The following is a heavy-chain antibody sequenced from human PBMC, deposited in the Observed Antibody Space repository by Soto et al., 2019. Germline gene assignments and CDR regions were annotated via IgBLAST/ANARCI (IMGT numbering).Heavy chain of an antibody. Sequence: VKVSCKASGYGLTTHAMHWVRQAPGERLEWMGWMNAGNGNTKYLEKFQGRVTITRDTSASAAYMELNSLRSEDTAVYYCARSEYYFDSSGYRAFDIWGQGTMVTVSS. CDR1: GYGLTTHA. J-gene: IGHJ3*02. CDR2: MNAGNGNT. CDR3: ARSEYYFDSSGYRAFDI. D-gene: IGHD3-22*01. V-gene: IGHV1-3*01.